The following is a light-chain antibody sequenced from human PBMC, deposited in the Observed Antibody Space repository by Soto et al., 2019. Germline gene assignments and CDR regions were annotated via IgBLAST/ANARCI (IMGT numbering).Light chain of an antibody. J-gene: IGLJ2*01. Sequence: QSALTQPASVSGSPGQSITISCTGTISDVGGYNYVSWYQQHPGKAPKLMIYEVNNRPSGVSNRFSGSKSGNTASLTISGLQAEDEADYYCNSYTSSSTRVFGGGTKLTVL. CDR3: NSYTSSSTRV. CDR2: EVN. CDR1: ISDVGGYNY. V-gene: IGLV2-14*01.